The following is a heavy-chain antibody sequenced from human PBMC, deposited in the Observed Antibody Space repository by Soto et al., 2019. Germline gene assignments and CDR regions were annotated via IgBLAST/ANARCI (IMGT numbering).Heavy chain of an antibody. Sequence: SETLSLTCAVYGGSFSGYYWSWIRQPPGKGLEWIGEINHSGSTNYNPSLKSRVTISVDTSKNQSSLRLSSVTAADTAVYYCASSYYDFWSGSLFYGMDVWGQGTTVTVSS. CDR1: GGSFSGYY. CDR2: INHSGST. V-gene: IGHV4-34*01. CDR3: ASSYYDFWSGSLFYGMDV. J-gene: IGHJ6*02. D-gene: IGHD3-3*01.